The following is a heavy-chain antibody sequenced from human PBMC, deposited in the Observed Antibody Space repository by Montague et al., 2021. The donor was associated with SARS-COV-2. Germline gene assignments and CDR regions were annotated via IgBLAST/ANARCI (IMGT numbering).Heavy chain of an antibody. Sequence: SETLSLTCAVYVGSFSGYYWSWIRQPPGKGLEWIGYIYYSGSTYYTPSLKSRVSFSVDASKNEFSLRLTSVSAADTAVYYCARGGGDYGGNPFDYWGQGTLVTVSS. J-gene: IGHJ4*02. CDR2: IYYSGST. CDR1: VGSFSGYY. D-gene: IGHD4-23*01. CDR3: ARGGGDYGGNPFDY. V-gene: IGHV4-59*01.